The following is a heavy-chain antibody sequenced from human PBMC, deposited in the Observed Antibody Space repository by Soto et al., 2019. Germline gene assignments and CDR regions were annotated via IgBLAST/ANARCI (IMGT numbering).Heavy chain of an antibody. V-gene: IGHV4-59*08. J-gene: IGHJ4*02. Sequence: PSETLSLTCTVSGGSISSYYWSWIRQPPGKGLEWIGYIYYSGSTNYNPSLKSRVTISVDTSKNQFSLKLSSVTAADTAVYYCARQDDFWSGPFDYWXQGTLVTVSS. D-gene: IGHD3-3*01. CDR2: IYYSGST. CDR3: ARQDDFWSGPFDY. CDR1: GGSISSYY.